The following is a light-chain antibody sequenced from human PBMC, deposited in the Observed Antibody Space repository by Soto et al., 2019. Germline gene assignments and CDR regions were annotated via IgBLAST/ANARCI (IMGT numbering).Light chain of an antibody. Sequence: DIQMTQSPSSLSASVGDRVTVTCRASQNIGVYLNWYQKKPGKAPKLLIHAASSLHSGVPSTFSGSGSGTDFSLTISSLQPEDLATYYCHQTAANPWTFAQGTKVDNK. CDR3: HQTAANPWT. CDR2: AAS. CDR1: QNIGVY. J-gene: IGKJ1*01. V-gene: IGKV1-39*01.